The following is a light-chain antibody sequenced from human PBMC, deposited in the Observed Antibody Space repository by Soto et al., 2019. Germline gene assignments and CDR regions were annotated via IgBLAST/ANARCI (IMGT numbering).Light chain of an antibody. CDR3: QQYYSTPWT. CDR2: WAS. J-gene: IGKJ1*01. Sequence: DIVMTQSPDSLAVSLGERATINCKSSQSVLYSSNTKNYLAWYQQKPVQPPKLLIYWASTRESGVPDRFSGSGSGTDFTLTISSLQAEDVAIYYCQQYYSTPWTFGEGTKVEIK. V-gene: IGKV4-1*01. CDR1: QSVLYSSNTKNY.